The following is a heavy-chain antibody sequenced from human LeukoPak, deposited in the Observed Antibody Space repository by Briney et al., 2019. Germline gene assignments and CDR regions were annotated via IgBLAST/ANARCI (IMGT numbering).Heavy chain of an antibody. D-gene: IGHD3-10*01. CDR2: INSDGSTT. CDR1: GFTLNGYW. CDR3: ARVATGSYDWFDP. Sequence: GGSLRLSCAAPGFTLNGYWMHWVRQAPGKGLVWVSRINSDGSTTSYADSVKGRFTISRDNSKNTLYLRMNSLRAEDTAVYFCARVATGSYDWFDPWGQGTLVTVSS. V-gene: IGHV3-74*01. J-gene: IGHJ5*02.